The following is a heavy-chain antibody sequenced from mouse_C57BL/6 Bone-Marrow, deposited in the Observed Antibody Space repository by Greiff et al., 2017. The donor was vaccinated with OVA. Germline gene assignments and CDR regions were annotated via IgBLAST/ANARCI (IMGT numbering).Heavy chain of an antibody. CDR3: ARHDGYEDFDV. CDR2: INPYNGGT. D-gene: IGHD2-3*01. CDR1: GYTFTDYY. J-gene: IGHJ1*03. Sequence: EVQLQQSGPVLVKPGASVKLSCKASGYTFTDYYMNWVEQRHGKSLEWIGVINPYNGGTSYNQTFKGQATLTVDKSSSTAYMELNSLTSEDSAVYYCARHDGYEDFDVWGTGTTVTVAS. V-gene: IGHV1-19*01.